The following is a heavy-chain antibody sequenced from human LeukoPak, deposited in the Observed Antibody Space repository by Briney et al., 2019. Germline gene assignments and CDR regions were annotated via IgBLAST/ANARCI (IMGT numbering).Heavy chain of an antibody. CDR1: GFTFSSND. CDR3: ARVVDHDYGDYYLDY. J-gene: IGHJ4*02. D-gene: IGHD4-17*01. CDR2: IYSGGST. Sequence: GGSLRLFCAASGFTFSSNDMSWVRQAPGKGLECISVIYSGGSTDYADSVKGRLTISRDNSKNTLYLQMNSLRAEDTAVYYCARVVDHDYGDYYLDYWGQGTLVTVSS. V-gene: IGHV3-53*01.